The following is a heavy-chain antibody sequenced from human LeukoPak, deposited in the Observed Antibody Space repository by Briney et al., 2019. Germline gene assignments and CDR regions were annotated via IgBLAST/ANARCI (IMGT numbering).Heavy chain of an antibody. CDR3: AKARSGSYFDY. Sequence: GGSLRLSCAAYGFTFDDYAMHWVRQAPGKGLEWVSGISWNSGSIGYADSVKGRFTISRDNAKNSLYLQMNSLRAEDMALYYCAKARSGSYFDYWGQGTLVTVSS. D-gene: IGHD1-26*01. CDR1: GFTFDDYA. J-gene: IGHJ4*02. V-gene: IGHV3-9*03. CDR2: ISWNSGSI.